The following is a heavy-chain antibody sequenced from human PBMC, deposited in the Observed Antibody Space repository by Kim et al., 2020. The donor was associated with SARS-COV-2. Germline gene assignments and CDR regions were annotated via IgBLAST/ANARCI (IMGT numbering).Heavy chain of an antibody. J-gene: IGHJ4*02. D-gene: IGHD3-16*01. CDR2: IYSGGSST. CDR3: ARGGPNGPYDSPSGDYFDY. Sequence: GGSLRLSCAASGFTFSSYAMSWVRQAPGKGLEWVSVIYSGGSSTYYADSVKGRFTISRDNSKNTLYLQMNSLRAEDTAVYYCARGGPNGPYDSPSGDYFDYWGQGTLVTVSS. V-gene: IGHV3-23*03. CDR1: GFTFSSYA.